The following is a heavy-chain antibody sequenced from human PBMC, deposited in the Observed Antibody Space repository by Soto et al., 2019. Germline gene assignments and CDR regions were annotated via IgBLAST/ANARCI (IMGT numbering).Heavy chain of an antibody. V-gene: IGHV4-59*11. Sequence: PSETLSLTCTVSGGSISTHYWSWIRQPPGKGLEWIGYIYYSGNTNYNPSLQSRDTISLGTSKNQFSLKLSSVTAADTAVYYCATSQVAPHFDFWGQGALVTVSS. J-gene: IGHJ4*02. CDR2: IYYSGNT. CDR1: GGSISTHY. CDR3: ATSQVAPHFDF. D-gene: IGHD2-15*01.